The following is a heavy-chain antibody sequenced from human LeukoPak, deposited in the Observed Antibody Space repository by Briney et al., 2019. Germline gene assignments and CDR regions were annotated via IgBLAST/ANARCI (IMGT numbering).Heavy chain of an antibody. Sequence: SETLSLTCAVDGGSFSGYYWSWIRQPPGKGLEWIGEINHSGSTNYNPSLKSRVTISVDTSKNQFSLKLSSVTAADTAVYYCASIGTPSDAFDIWGQGTMVTVSS. D-gene: IGHD1-14*01. CDR1: GGSFSGYY. CDR3: ASIGTPSDAFDI. CDR2: INHSGST. V-gene: IGHV4-34*01. J-gene: IGHJ3*02.